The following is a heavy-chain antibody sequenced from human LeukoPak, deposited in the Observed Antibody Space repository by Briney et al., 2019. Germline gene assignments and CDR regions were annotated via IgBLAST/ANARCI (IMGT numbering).Heavy chain of an antibody. D-gene: IGHD6-6*01. CDR1: GFTFSDHY. CDR3: ARVIATRPHYHYYMDV. Sequence: GGSLRLSCAASGFTFSDHYMRWLRRAPGKGLEWVSYISNSGRTIYYADSVKGRFTISRGNAENSLYLQMNSLRAEDTAVYYCARVIATRPHYHYYMDVWGKGTTVTVSS. J-gene: IGHJ6*03. V-gene: IGHV3-11*04. CDR2: ISNSGRTI.